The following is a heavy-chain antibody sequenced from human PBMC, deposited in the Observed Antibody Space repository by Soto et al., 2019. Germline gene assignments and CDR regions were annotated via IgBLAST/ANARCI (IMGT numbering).Heavy chain of an antibody. J-gene: IGHJ4*02. V-gene: IGHV3-23*01. CDR1: GFTFSSYA. CDR3: ARAGDNYNRLDY. Sequence: GGSLRPSCASSGFTFSSYAMSWVRQAPGKGLEWVSAISGSGGRTYYADSVKGRFTISRDNSKNTLYLQMNSLRADDTAVYYRARAGDNYNRLDYWGQGTPVTVSS. D-gene: IGHD1-1*01. CDR2: ISGSGGRT.